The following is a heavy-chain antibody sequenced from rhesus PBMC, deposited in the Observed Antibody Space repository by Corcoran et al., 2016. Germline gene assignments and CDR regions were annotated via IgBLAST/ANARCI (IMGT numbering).Heavy chain of an antibody. CDR3: AKDRNWNYGLDS. D-gene: IGHD1-26*01. CDR2: IDPSDSDT. V-gene: IGHV5-20*01. CDR1: GYSFTSYW. J-gene: IGHJ6*01. Sequence: EVQLVQSGAEVKRPGESLKISCKTSGYSFTSYWISWVSQMPGKGLEWMGAIDPSDSDTMYNPPFQVQVTISADKSSSTAYLQWSRLNDSDTATYYCAKDRNWNYGLDSWGQGVVVTVSS.